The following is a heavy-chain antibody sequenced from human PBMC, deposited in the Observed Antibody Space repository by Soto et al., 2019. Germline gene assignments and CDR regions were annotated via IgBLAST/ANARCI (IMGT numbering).Heavy chain of an antibody. CDR3: ARKDKSGYFNWFDP. J-gene: IGHJ5*02. CDR1: VYRFTSYW. V-gene: IGHV5-51*01. Sequence: PGESLKISCRTSVYRFTSYWIAWVRQMPGKGPEWMGIIFPSDSDTRYSPSFQGQVTISADRSTSTVFLQWASLKASDTAVYFCARKDKSGYFNWFDPWGQGTLVTVSS. D-gene: IGHD3-22*01. CDR2: IFPSDSDT.